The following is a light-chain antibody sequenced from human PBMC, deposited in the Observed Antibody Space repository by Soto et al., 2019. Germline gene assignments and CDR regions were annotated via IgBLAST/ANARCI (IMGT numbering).Light chain of an antibody. CDR3: AAWDDSLNGPYV. V-gene: IGLV1-44*01. J-gene: IGLJ1*01. CDR1: SSNIGSNT. Sequence: QSVLPQPPSGSGTPGQRVTISCSGSSSNIGSNTVNWYQQLPGTAPKLLVYSNNQRPSGVPDRFSGSKSGTSASLAISGLQSEDEADYYCAAWDDSLNGPYVFGTGTKVTVL. CDR2: SNN.